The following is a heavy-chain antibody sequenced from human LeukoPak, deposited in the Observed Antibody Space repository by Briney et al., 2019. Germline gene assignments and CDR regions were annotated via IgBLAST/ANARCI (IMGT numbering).Heavy chain of an antibody. D-gene: IGHD3-16*02. V-gene: IGHV4-30-4*01. CDR3: ARARYDYVWGSYRYYFDY. CDR2: IYYSGST. J-gene: IGHJ4*02. Sequence: SETLSLTCTVSGGSISSGDYSWSWIRQPPGKGLEWIGYIYYSGSTYYNPSLESRVTISVDTSKNQFSLKLSSVTAADTAVYYCARARYDYVWGSYRYYFDYWGQGTLVTVSS. CDR1: GGSISSGDYS.